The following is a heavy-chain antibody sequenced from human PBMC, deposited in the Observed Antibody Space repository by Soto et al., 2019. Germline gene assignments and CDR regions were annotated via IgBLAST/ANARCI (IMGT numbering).Heavy chain of an antibody. J-gene: IGHJ6*02. Sequence: QVQLVQSGAEVKKPGSSVKVSCKASGGTFSSYAISWVRQAPGQGLEWMGGIIPIFGTANYAQKFQGRVTMTAEESTRAAYMELSSLRSEDTAVYYCARVSVDMGGGPAAIYDGMDDWGQGTTVTVSS. D-gene: IGHD2-2*02. V-gene: IGHV1-69*01. CDR1: GGTFSSYA. CDR3: ARVSVDMGGGPAAIYDGMDD. CDR2: IIPIFGTA.